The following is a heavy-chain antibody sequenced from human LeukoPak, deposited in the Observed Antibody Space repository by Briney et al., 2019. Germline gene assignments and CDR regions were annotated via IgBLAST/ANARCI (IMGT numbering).Heavy chain of an antibody. CDR1: GFAFSDYW. D-gene: IGHD1-1*01. V-gene: IGHV3-7*01. Sequence: GGSLRLSCAASGFAFSDYWMTWLRQAPGKRPEWVASIKQDGGEQFYVDSVKGRFTISKDNAESSLYLQMKSLRAEDTAVYYCATDSPETAAFDYWGQGTLVTVSS. CDR3: ATDSPETAAFDY. J-gene: IGHJ4*02. CDR2: IKQDGGEQ.